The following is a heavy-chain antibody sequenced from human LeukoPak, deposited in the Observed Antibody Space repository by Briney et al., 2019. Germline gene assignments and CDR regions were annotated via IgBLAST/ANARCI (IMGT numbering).Heavy chain of an antibody. CDR3: ASTEGSGSFYYYYYGMDV. CDR1: GFTFSSYS. Sequence: PGGSLRLSCAASGFTFSSYSMNWVRQAPGKGLEWVSSISSSSSYIYYADSVKGRFTISRDNAKNSLYLQMNSLRAEDTAVYYCASTEGSGSFYYYYYGMDVWGQGTTVIVSS. J-gene: IGHJ6*02. D-gene: IGHD3-10*01. CDR2: ISSSSSYI. V-gene: IGHV3-21*01.